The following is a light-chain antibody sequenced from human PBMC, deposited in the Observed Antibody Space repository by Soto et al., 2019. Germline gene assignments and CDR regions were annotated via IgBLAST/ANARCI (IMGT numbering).Light chain of an antibody. Sequence: IQLTQSPSSLSASVGDRVTITCRASQGISSYLAWYQQKPGKAPKLLIYAASTLQSGVPSRFSGSGSGTDFTLTISSLQPEDFATYYCQRLNSYPPELTFGGGTKVDIK. J-gene: IGKJ4*01. CDR1: QGISSY. CDR3: QRLNSYPPELT. V-gene: IGKV1-9*01. CDR2: AAS.